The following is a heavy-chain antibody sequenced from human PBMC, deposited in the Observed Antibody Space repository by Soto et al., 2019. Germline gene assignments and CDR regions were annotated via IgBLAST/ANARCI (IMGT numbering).Heavy chain of an antibody. D-gene: IGHD6-19*01. CDR3: ATTGSVLVHY. CDR1: GFTFTSYG. CDR2: ISTYNGNI. Sequence: ASVKVSCKASGFTFTSYGITWVRQAPGQGLEWMGWISTYNGNIEYAQKFQGRVAMTTETSTNTAYMEVRSLTFDDTAVYYCATTGSVLVHYCGQGTLVTVSP. J-gene: IGHJ4*02. V-gene: IGHV1-18*04.